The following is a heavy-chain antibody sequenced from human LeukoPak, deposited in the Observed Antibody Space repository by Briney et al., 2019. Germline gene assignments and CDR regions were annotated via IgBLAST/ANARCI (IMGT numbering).Heavy chain of an antibody. D-gene: IGHD6-13*01. Sequence: PSETLSLTCTVSGGSLSSYYWSWIRQPPGKGREWIGDIYYSGSTNYNPSLKSRVTISVDTSKNQFFLKLSSVTAAETAVYYCGRRTAAGGVGAFDYWGQGTLVTVSS. J-gene: IGHJ4*02. CDR3: GRRTAAGGVGAFDY. V-gene: IGHV4-59*08. CDR2: IYYSGST. CDR1: GGSLSSYY.